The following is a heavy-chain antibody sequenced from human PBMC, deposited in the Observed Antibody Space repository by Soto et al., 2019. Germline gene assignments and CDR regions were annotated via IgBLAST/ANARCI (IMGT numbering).Heavy chain of an antibody. CDR2: LSYDGSNK. Sequence: PGGSLRLSCAASGFTFSSYGMHWVRQAPGKGLEWVAALSYDGSNKYYADSVKGRFTMSRDNSKNTLHLQMNSLRAEDTAVYYCAKVQWGENYFDYWGQGTLVTVSS. J-gene: IGHJ4*02. V-gene: IGHV3-30*18. D-gene: IGHD3-16*01. CDR1: GFTFSSYG. CDR3: AKVQWGENYFDY.